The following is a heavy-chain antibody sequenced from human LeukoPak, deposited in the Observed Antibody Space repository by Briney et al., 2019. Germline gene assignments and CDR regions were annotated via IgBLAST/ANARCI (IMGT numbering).Heavy chain of an antibody. J-gene: IGHJ3*02. Sequence: SQTLSLTCTVSGGSISSGSYYWTWIRKPAGKGLEWIGRIYTSGSTNYNPSLKSRVTISVDTSKNQFSLKLSSVTAADTAVYYCVGATHAFDIWGQGTMVTVSS. V-gene: IGHV4-61*02. CDR2: IYTSGST. CDR3: VGATHAFDI. CDR1: GGSISSGSYY.